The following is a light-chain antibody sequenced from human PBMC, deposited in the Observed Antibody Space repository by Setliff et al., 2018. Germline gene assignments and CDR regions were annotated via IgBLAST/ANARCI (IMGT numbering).Light chain of an antibody. CDR1: SSNIGSXT. Sequence: VLTQPPSASGTPGQRVTISCSGSSSNIGSXTXXXXXQXXXXAPKLLIXXXNQRPSGVPDRFSGSKSGTSASLAISGLQSEDEADYYCAAWDDSLNGYVFGTGTKVTVL. J-gene: IGLJ1*01. CDR2: XXN. CDR3: AAWDDSLNGYV. V-gene: IGLV1-44*01.